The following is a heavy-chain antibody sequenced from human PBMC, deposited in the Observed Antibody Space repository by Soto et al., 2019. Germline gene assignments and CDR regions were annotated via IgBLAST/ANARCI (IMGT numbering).Heavy chain of an antibody. Sequence: GASLKVSCNASGYTFTGYYMHWVRQAPGQGLGWMGWINPNSGGTNYAQKCQGSVTMTRDTSISTAYMELSRLRPEDTAVYYCASERYCSSTSCYSNGMDVRGQGTTVTVSS. CDR3: ASERYCSSTSCYSNGMDV. V-gene: IGHV1-2*02. CDR2: INPNSGGT. CDR1: GYTFTGYY. J-gene: IGHJ6*02. D-gene: IGHD2-2*01.